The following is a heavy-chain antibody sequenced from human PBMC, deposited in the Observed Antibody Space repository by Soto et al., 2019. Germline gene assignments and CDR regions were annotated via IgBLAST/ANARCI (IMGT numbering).Heavy chain of an antibody. CDR2: IWYDGSNK. CDR1: GFTFSSYG. J-gene: IGHJ6*02. V-gene: IGHV3-33*01. D-gene: IGHD3-10*01. Sequence: PGGSLRLSCAASGFTFSSYGMHWVRQAPGKGLEWVAVIWYDGSNKYYADSVKGRFTISRDNSKNTLYLQMNSLRAEDTAVYYCARVEEESPRAWGMDVWGQGTTVTVSS. CDR3: ARVEEESPRAWGMDV.